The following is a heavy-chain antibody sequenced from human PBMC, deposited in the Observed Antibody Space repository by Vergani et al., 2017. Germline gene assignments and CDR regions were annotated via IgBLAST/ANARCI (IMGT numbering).Heavy chain of an antibody. V-gene: IGHV3-20*04. CDR2: INWNGGST. J-gene: IGHJ4*02. CDR3: ARERNAYYDFWSGYYTQYYFDY. D-gene: IGHD3-3*01. CDR1: GFTFDDYG. Sequence: EVQLVESGGGVVRPGGSLRLSCAASGFTFDDYGMSWGRQAPGKGLEWVSGINWNGGSTGYADSVKGRVTISRDNAKNSLYLQMNSLRAEDTALYYCARERNAYYDFWSGYYTQYYFDYWGQGTLVTVSS.